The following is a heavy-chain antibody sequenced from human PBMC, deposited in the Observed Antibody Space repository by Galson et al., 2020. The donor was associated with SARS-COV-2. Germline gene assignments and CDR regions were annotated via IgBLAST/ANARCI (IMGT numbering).Heavy chain of an antibody. CDR1: GFTFSSYA. CDR2: INCSGGNT. J-gene: IGHJ6*02. CDR3: AKRNGIWVTLRYSYYGMDV. Sequence: GESLKISCAASGFTFSSYAMSWVRQAPGKGLEWVSAINCSGGNTYYADSVKGRFTISRDDSKNPLYLQMNSLRAEDTAVYYCAKRNGIWVTLRYSYYGMDVWGQGTTVTVSS. V-gene: IGHV3-23*01. D-gene: IGHD3-16*01.